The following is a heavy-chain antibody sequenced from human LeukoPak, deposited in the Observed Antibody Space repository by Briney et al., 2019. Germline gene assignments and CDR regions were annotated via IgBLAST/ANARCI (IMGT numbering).Heavy chain of an antibody. CDR3: SRENGAFSPFGY. D-gene: IGHD2-8*01. CDR2: ISLTGLT. J-gene: IGHJ4*02. V-gene: IGHV4-4*02. Sequence: PSETLSLTCGVSGGSISNTNWWCWVRQPPGQGLEWIGEISLTGLTHYNPSLESRVTVSLAKSKNQLSLNLTSVTAADTAVYYCSRENGAFSPFGYWGQGTLVTVLS. CDR1: GGSISNTNW.